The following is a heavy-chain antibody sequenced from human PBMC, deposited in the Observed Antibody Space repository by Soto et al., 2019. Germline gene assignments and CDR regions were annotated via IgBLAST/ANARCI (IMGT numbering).Heavy chain of an antibody. J-gene: IGHJ6*02. CDR1: GGTSSSYA. CDR3: AREGNSNYVGYYYYGMDV. D-gene: IGHD4-4*01. V-gene: IGHV1-69*13. Sequence: AVKVYCKASGGTSSSYAISWVRQAPGQGLEWMGGIIPIFGTANYAQKFQGRVTITADESTSTAYMELSSLRSEDTAVYYCAREGNSNYVGYYYYGMDVWGQGTTVTVSS. CDR2: IIPIFGTA.